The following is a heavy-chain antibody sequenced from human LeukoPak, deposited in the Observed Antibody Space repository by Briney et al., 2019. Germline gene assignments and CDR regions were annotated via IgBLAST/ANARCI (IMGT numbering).Heavy chain of an antibody. V-gene: IGHV4-59*12. Sequence: SETLSLSCTVSGGSIKNYYWSWIRQPPGKGLEWIGYIYHSGSTNYNPSLKSRVTISVDTSKNQFSLKLSSVTAADTAVYYCASNSAAGTVDYYYGMDVWGQGTTVTVSS. D-gene: IGHD6-13*01. CDR2: IYHSGST. J-gene: IGHJ6*02. CDR3: ASNSAAGTVDYYYGMDV. CDR1: GGSIKNYY.